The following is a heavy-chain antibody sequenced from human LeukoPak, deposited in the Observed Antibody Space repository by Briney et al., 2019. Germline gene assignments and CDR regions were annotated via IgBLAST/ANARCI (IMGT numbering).Heavy chain of an antibody. CDR2: IKQDGSKK. V-gene: IGHV3-7*04. Sequence: GGSLRLSCVASGFPFSSYWMTWVRQALGKGLEWVANIKQDGSKKSYVDSVKGRFTISRDNAENSLYLQMNGLRAEDTAIYYCTRVGYIDEGIDYWGQGTLVTVSS. CDR3: TRVGYIDEGIDY. J-gene: IGHJ4*02. D-gene: IGHD5-24*01. CDR1: GFPFSSYW.